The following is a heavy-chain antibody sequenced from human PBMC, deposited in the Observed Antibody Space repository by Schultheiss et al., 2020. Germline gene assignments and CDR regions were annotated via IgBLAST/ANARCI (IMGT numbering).Heavy chain of an antibody. D-gene: IGHD3-10*01. J-gene: IGHJ4*02. CDR1: GGSISSSSYY. Sequence: SETLSLTCTVSGGSISSSSYYWGWIRQPPGKGLEWIGSIYYSGSTNYNPSLKSRVTISVDTSKNQFSLKLSSVTAADTAVYYCARVGETMVRGATSYYFDYWGQGTLVTVSS. V-gene: IGHV4-39*07. CDR2: IYYSGST. CDR3: ARVGETMVRGATSYYFDY.